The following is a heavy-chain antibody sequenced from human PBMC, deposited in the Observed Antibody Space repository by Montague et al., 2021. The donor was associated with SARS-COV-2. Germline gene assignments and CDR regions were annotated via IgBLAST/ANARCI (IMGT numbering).Heavy chain of an antibody. J-gene: IGHJ4*02. V-gene: IGHV4-39*07. CDR1: GGSISSTSYY. CDR3: ARVPVSGTYGAGDY. D-gene: IGHD1-26*01. Sequence: SETLSLTCTVSGGSISSTSYYWCWLRRPPGKGLEWIGNIYHSGSAYYNPSLKSRVTISIDTSKNQFSLNLSSVTAADTAVYYCARVPVSGTYGAGDYWGQGTMVTVSS. CDR2: IYHSGSA.